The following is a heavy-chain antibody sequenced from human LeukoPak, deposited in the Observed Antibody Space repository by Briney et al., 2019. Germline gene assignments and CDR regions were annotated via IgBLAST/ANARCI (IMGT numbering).Heavy chain of an antibody. J-gene: IGHJ2*01. V-gene: IGHV3-53*01. CDR1: GSTVSSNY. CDR3: ARVLLDSSGNQYWYYDL. D-gene: IGHD3-22*01. CDR2: IHNTGNT. Sequence: PGGSLRLSCAASGSTVSSNYKNWVRQAPGRGLEWVSVIHNTGNTYYADSVKGRFTMSRDSSKNTLYLQMNSLRAEDTAVYYCARVLLDSSGNQYWYYDLWGRGTLVTVSS.